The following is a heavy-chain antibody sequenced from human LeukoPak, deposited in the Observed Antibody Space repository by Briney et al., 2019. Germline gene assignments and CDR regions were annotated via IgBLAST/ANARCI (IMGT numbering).Heavy chain of an antibody. CDR3: ANAGISRGATLGDY. J-gene: IGHJ4*02. CDR1: GFTFTSHA. V-gene: IGHV3-23*01. D-gene: IGHD3-10*01. CDR2: ITDSGGST. Sequence: GGSLRLSCAASGFTFTSHAMSWVRQAPGKGLESVSAITDSGGSTYYADSVKGRFTISRDNSKNTLYLQMNSLRAEDTAVYYCANAGISRGATLGDYWGQGALVTVSS.